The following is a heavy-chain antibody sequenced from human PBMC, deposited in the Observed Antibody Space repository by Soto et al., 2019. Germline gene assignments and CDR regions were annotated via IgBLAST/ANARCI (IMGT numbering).Heavy chain of an antibody. CDR2: IYHSGST. V-gene: IGHV4-30-2*01. Sequence: PSETLSLTCAVSGGSISSGGYSWSWIRQPPGKGLEWIGYIYHSGSTYYNPSLKSRVTISVDTSKNQFSLKLSSVTAADTAVYYCARGRRRLRFLEWSHTNGMDVWGQGTTVTVSS. D-gene: IGHD3-3*01. CDR3: ARGRRRLRFLEWSHTNGMDV. CDR1: GGSISSGGYS. J-gene: IGHJ6*02.